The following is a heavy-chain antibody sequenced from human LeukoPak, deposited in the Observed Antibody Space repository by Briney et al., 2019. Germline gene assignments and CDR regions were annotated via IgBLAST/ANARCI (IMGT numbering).Heavy chain of an antibody. V-gene: IGHV4-59*01. Sequence: SETLSLTCTVSGGSISSYYWSWLRQPPGKGLEYIGYTHYSGATNYNPSLKSRVTISLDTSGNQSSLKLSSVTAADTAVYYCASGYCGGACQLGGVDMWGQGTMVTVSS. D-gene: IGHD2-21*02. CDR2: THYSGAT. CDR3: ASGYCGGACQLGGVDM. CDR1: GGSISSYY. J-gene: IGHJ3*02.